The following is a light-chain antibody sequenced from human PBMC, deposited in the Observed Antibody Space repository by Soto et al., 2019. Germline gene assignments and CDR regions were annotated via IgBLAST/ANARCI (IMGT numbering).Light chain of an antibody. CDR3: QQSYRSPYT. Sequence: DIQMTQSPSSLSASVGDRVTITCRASQSISSDSNWYQQKPGKAPKFLIYVASTLQSGVPSRFSGSASGTDFTPTITSLQPEDFATYYCQQSYRSPYTFGQGTKLEIK. J-gene: IGKJ2*01. CDR2: VAS. V-gene: IGKV1-39*01. CDR1: QSISSD.